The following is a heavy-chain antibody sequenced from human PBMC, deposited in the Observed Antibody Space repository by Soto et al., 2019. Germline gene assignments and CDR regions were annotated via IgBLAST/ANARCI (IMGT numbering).Heavy chain of an antibody. CDR3: ARLSRSSWYRAYYYGMDV. V-gene: IGHV4-39*01. CDR1: GGSISSSSYY. D-gene: IGHD6-13*01. CDR2: IYYSGST. J-gene: IGHJ6*02. Sequence: SETLSLTCTVSGGSISSSSYYWGWIRQPPGKGLEWIGSIYYSGSTYYNPSLKSRVTISVDTSKNQFSLKLSSVIAADTAVYYCARLSRSSWYRAYYYGMDVWGQGTTVTVSS.